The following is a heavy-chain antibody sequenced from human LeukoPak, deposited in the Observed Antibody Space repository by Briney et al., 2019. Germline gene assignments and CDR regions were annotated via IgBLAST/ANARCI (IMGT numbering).Heavy chain of an antibody. J-gene: IGHJ4*02. CDR2: ISGSDGRT. CDR3: AKGRLVPDY. CDR1: GFTFSSYA. Sequence: GGSLRLSCAASGFTFSSYAMSWVRQAPGKGLEWVATISGSDGRTYYADSVRGRFTISRDNSKNTLYLQMNSLRAEDTAVYYCAKGRLVPDYWGQGILVTISS. V-gene: IGHV3-23*01. D-gene: IGHD3-9*01.